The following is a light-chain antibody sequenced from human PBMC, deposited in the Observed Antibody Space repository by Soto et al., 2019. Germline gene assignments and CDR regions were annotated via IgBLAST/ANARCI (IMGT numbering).Light chain of an antibody. V-gene: IGLV2-14*01. CDR3: SSYTSSRTVV. CDR2: DVS. J-gene: IGLJ2*01. CDR1: SSDVGGYNY. Sequence: QSALTQPASVSGSPGQSITISCTGTSSDVGGYNYVSWYQQHPGKAPKLMIYDVSNRPSGVSNRFSGSKSGNTASLTISGLQAEDEADYYCSSYTSSRTVVFGGGTKFTVL.